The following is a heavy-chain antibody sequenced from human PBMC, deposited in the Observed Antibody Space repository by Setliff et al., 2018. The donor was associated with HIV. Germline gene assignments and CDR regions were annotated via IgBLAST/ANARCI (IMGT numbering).Heavy chain of an antibody. CDR1: GFTFNNFG. J-gene: IGHJ4*02. V-gene: IGHV3-73*01. Sequence: PGGSLRLSCAASGFTFNNFGIHWVRQASGKGLEWLGRIKNRADNYATAYAASVKGRFTISRDDSMNTAYLQMNSLKIEDTAVYYCTRPQYFYDIGGSDYWGQGTLVTVSS. CDR3: TRPQYFYDIGGSDY. D-gene: IGHD3-22*01. CDR2: IKNRADNYAT.